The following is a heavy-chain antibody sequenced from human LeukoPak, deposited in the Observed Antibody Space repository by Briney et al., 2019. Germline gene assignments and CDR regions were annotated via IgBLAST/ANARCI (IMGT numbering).Heavy chain of an antibody. CDR1: GGSFSGYY. D-gene: IGHD6-13*01. Sequence: SETLSLTCAVYGGSFSGYYWSWIRQPPGKGLEGIGEINHSGSTNYNPSLKSRGTISVDTSKTQFSLKLSSVTAADTAVYYCARSTTGDSSSWYAPFSYYYGMDVWGQGTTVTVSS. V-gene: IGHV4-34*01. CDR3: ARSTTGDSSSWYAPFSYYYGMDV. J-gene: IGHJ6*02. CDR2: INHSGST.